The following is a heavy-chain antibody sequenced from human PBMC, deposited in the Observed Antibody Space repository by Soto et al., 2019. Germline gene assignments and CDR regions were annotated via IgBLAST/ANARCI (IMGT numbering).Heavy chain of an antibody. CDR1: GFTFSSYA. D-gene: IGHD3-10*01. V-gene: IGHV3-23*01. CDR3: AKGPMVNTIISHYYYYYGTDV. CDR2: ISGSGGST. Sequence: GGSLRLSCAASGFTFSSYAMSWVRQAPGKGLEWVSAISGSGGSTYYADSVKGRFTISRDNSKNTLYLQMNSLRAEDTAVYYCAKGPMVNTIISHYYYYYGTDVWGQGTTVTVSS. J-gene: IGHJ6*02.